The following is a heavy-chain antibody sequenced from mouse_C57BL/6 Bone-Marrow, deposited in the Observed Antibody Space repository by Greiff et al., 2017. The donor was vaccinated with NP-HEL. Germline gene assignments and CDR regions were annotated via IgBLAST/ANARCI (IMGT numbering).Heavy chain of an antibody. J-gene: IGHJ4*01. Sequence: VQLQQSGAELVKPGASVKISCKASGYAFSSYWMNWVKQRPGKGLEWIGQIYPGDGDTNYNGKFKGKATLTADKSSSTAYMQLSSLTYADSAVYVCASIARVVATSRAMDYWGQGTSVTVSS. CDR3: ASIARVVATSRAMDY. D-gene: IGHD1-1*01. CDR2: IYPGDGDT. CDR1: GYAFSSYW. V-gene: IGHV1-80*01.